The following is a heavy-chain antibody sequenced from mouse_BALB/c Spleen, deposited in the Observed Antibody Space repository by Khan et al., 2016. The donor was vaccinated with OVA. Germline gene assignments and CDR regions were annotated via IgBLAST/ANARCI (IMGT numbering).Heavy chain of an antibody. Sequence: EVELVESGPGLVKPSQSLSLTCTVTGYSITSDYAWNWIRQFPGNKLEWMGYITYSGRTSYHPSLKSRLSITRDTSQNQFFLQLNSVTTEDTATNFCARRNVWGAGTTVTVSS. V-gene: IGHV3-2*02. CDR3: ARRNV. CDR2: ITYSGRT. J-gene: IGHJ1*01. CDR1: GYSITSDYA.